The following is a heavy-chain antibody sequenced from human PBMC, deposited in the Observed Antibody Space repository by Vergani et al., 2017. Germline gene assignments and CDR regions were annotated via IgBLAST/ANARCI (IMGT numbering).Heavy chain of an antibody. CDR1: GFTFSSYS. J-gene: IGHJ6*02. V-gene: IGHV3-21*01. CDR2: ISSSSSYI. Sequence: EVQLVESGGGLVKPGGSLRLSCAASGFTFSSYSMNWVRQAPGKGLEWVSSISSSSSYIYYADSVKGRFTISRDNAKNSLYLQMNSLRAEDTAVFYCARLYFDFLDYYYGMDVWSQGTTVTVSS. CDR3: ARLYFDFLDYYYGMDV. D-gene: IGHD3-9*01.